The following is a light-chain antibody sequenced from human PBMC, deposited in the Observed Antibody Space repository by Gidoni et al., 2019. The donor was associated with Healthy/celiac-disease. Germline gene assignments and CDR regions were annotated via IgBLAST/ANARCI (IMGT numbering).Light chain of an antibody. Sequence: EIVMTQSPATLSVSPGDRATLSCRASQSVSSNLAWYQQKTGQAPRHLIYGASTRATGIPARFSGSGSGTEFTLTISSLQSEDFAVDYCQQYNNWPLSITFGQGTRLEIK. CDR3: QQYNNWPLSIT. J-gene: IGKJ5*01. V-gene: IGKV3-15*01. CDR1: QSVSSN. CDR2: GAS.